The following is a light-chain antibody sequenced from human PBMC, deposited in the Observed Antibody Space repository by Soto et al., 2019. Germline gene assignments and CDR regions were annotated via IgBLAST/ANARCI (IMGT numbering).Light chain of an antibody. CDR1: QTIYSN. CDR2: RSS. J-gene: IGKJ4*01. V-gene: IGKV3-20*01. CDR3: QQYGGSPRLT. Sequence: IGMTQSPATLSVSPGERATLSCRASQTIYSNVAWYQQRPGQPPRLLIYRSSSRATGIPARFSGSGSGTDFTLTISRLEPEDFAVYYCQQYGGSPRLTFGGGTKVDIK.